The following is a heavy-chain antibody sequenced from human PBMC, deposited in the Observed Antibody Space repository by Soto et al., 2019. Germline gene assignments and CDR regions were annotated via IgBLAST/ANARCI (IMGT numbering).Heavy chain of an antibody. CDR2: IYWDDDK. D-gene: IGHD3-22*01. J-gene: IGHJ4*02. Sequence: SGPTLVNPTQTLTLTCTFSGFSLSTSGVGVGWIRQPPGKALERLALIYWDDDKRYSPSLKSRLTITKDTSKNQVVLTMTNMEPVDTATYYWASTILNLYYYDSSGYPFDYWGQGTLVTVSS. V-gene: IGHV2-5*02. CDR3: ASTILNLYYYDSSGYPFDY. CDR1: GFSLSTSGVG.